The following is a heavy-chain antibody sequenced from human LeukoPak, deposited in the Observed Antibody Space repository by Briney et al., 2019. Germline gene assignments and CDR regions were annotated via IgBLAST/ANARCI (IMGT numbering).Heavy chain of an antibody. CDR1: GFTFSSYA. CDR2: ITASGDNT. D-gene: IGHD5-18*01. J-gene: IGHJ4*02. CDR3: AKGNGYSYGRYYFDY. Sequence: PGGSLRLSCAASGFTFSSYAMGWVRQAPGKGLEWVSAITASGDNTYYADSVKGRLTISRDNSKKTLYLQMNSLRAEDTAVYYCAKGNGYSYGRYYFDYWGQGTLVTVSS. V-gene: IGHV3-23*01.